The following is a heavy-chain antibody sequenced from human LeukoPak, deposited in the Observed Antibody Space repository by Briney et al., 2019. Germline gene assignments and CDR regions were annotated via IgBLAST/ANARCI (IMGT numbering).Heavy chain of an antibody. J-gene: IGHJ5*02. V-gene: IGHV3-30*19. Sequence: GGSLRLSCAASGFTFSTYGMHWVRQAPGKGLEWVTFIQYDGSNKYDADSVKGRFTISRDNSKNTLYLQMNSLRAEDTAVYYCARHVQGPESGGRWFDPWGQGTLVTVSS. D-gene: IGHD1-14*01. CDR2: IQYDGSNK. CDR3: ARHVQGPESGGRWFDP. CDR1: GFTFSTYG.